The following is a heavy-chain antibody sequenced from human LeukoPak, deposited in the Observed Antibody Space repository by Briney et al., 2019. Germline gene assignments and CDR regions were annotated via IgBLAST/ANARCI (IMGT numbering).Heavy chain of an antibody. V-gene: IGHV1-69*13. CDR2: IIPIFGTA. CDR1: GGTFSSYA. Sequence: SVKVSCKASGGTFSSYAISWVRQAPGQGLEWMGGIIPIFGTANYAQEFQGRVTITADESTSTAYMELSSLRSEDTAVYYCARARPTRNWFDPWGQGTLVTVSS. CDR3: ARARPTRNWFDP. J-gene: IGHJ5*02.